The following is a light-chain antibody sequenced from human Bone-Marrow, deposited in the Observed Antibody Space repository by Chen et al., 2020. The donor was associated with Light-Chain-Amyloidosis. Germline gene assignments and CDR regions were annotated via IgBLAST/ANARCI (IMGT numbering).Light chain of an antibody. Sequence: QSALTQPASVSGSSGQSITISCTGTSSDVGGDNHVSWYQQHPDKAPKLMIYEVTNRPSWVPARFSVSKSDNTASLTISGLQTEDEADYFCSSYTITNTLVFGSGTRVTVL. J-gene: IGLJ1*01. CDR1: SSDVGGDNH. V-gene: IGLV2-14*01. CDR3: SSYTITNTLV. CDR2: EVT.